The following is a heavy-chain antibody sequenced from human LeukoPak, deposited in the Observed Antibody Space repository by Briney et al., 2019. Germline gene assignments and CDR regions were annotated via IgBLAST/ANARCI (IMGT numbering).Heavy chain of an antibody. D-gene: IGHD3-9*01. J-gene: IGHJ4*02. Sequence: GGSLRLSCAASGFTFTTYAMSWVRQAPGKGLEWVSAISGSGGSTYCADSVKGRLTISRDNSKNTLYLQMNSLRAEDTAVYYCAKSDILTGYYTYYFDYWGQGTLVTVSS. CDR3: AKSDILTGYYTYYFDY. CDR2: ISGSGGST. V-gene: IGHV3-23*01. CDR1: GFTFTTYA.